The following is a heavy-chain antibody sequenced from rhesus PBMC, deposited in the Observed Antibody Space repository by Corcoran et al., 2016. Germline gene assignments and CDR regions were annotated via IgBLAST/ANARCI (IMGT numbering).Heavy chain of an antibody. V-gene: IGHV4S14*01. CDR2: IYGSGGSN. Sequence: QVQLQESGPGLVKPSETLSLTCAVSGGSISGYYYWSWIRQLPGKGLEWIGSIYGSGGSNYLNPSRKSRVTLSVDTSKNQFSLKLSSVTAADTAVYYCACLSSWSPDYWGQGVLVTVSS. CDR3: ACLSSWSPDY. CDR1: GGSISGYYY. D-gene: IGHD6-13*01. J-gene: IGHJ4*01.